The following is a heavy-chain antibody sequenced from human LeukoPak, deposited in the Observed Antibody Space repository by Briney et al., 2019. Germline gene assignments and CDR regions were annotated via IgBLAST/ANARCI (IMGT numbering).Heavy chain of an antibody. V-gene: IGHV5-51*01. Sequence: PGESLKISCKGSGYSFTSYWIGWVRQMPGKGLEWMGIIYPGDSDTRYSPSFQGQVTISADKSISTAYLQWSSLKASDTAMYYCARDLYYYGSGWEYWFDPWGQGTLVTVSS. J-gene: IGHJ5*02. CDR2: IYPGDSDT. CDR1: GYSFTSYW. CDR3: ARDLYYYGSGWEYWFDP. D-gene: IGHD3-10*01.